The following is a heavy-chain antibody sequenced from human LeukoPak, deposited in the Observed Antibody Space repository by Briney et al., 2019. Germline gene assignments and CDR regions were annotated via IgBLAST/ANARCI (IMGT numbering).Heavy chain of an antibody. J-gene: IGHJ3*02. Sequence: ASVKVSCNASGGTFSSYAISWVRQAPGQGLEWMGGIIPIFGTANYAQKFQGRVTITADESTSTAYMELSSLRSEDTAVYYCARDRVPHRHDAFDIWGQGTMVTVSS. D-gene: IGHD3-10*01. V-gene: IGHV1-69*13. CDR2: IIPIFGTA. CDR1: GGTFSSYA. CDR3: ARDRVPHRHDAFDI.